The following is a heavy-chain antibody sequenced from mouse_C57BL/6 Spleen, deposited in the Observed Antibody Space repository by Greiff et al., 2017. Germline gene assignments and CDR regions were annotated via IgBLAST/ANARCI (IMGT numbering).Heavy chain of an antibody. CDR3: ARERDEDAMDY. Sequence: EVKLVESGGGLVKPGGSLKLSCAASGFTFSDYGMHWVRQAPEKGLEWVAYISSGSSTIYYADTVKGRFTISRDNAKNTLVLQMTSLRSEDTAMYYCARERDEDAMDYWGQGTSVTVSS. CDR1: GFTFSDYG. J-gene: IGHJ4*01. V-gene: IGHV5-17*01. CDR2: ISSGSSTI. D-gene: IGHD3-3*01.